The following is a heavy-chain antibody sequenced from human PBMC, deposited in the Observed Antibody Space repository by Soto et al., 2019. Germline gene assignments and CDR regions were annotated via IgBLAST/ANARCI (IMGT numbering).Heavy chain of an antibody. D-gene: IGHD6-19*01. V-gene: IGHV3-21*01. CDR1: GFTFSSYS. CDR3: ATVTRSGWD. CDR2: ISGSSRYI. Sequence: EVQLVESGGGLVKPGGSLRVSRAASGFTFSSYSINWVRQAPGKGLEWVSSISGSSRYIYYADAVKGRFTISRDNAKNSLYLQMNSLRVEDTAVYYCATVTRSGWDWGQGTLVTVSS. J-gene: IGHJ4*02.